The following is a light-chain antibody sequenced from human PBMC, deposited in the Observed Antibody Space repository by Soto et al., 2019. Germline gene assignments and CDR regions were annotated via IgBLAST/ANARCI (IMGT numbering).Light chain of an antibody. CDR2: GAS. J-gene: IGKJ1*01. CDR1: ESLRVSH. Sequence: ELVFTQSPGTLSLSPGERAALCCRASESLRVSHLAWYQQKPGQAPRLLMYGASSRATGIPDRSSGSGSGTDFTLTISRLEPEDFAVYYCQQYSTTRGTFGQGTKVDIK. CDR3: QQYSTTRGT. V-gene: IGKV3-20*01.